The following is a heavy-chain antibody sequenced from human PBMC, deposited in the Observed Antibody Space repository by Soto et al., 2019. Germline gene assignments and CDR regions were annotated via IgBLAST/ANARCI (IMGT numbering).Heavy chain of an antibody. CDR1: GGSFSGYY. D-gene: IGHD3-9*01. CDR2: INDRGSI. V-gene: IGHV4-34*01. Sequence: QVQLQQWGAGPLRPLETLSLTCGVPGGSFSGYYWAWIRQSPGKGLEWIGEINDRGSINYNPALKSRVCISVDTSKNQYSLNLRSVTAADTAVYCGARESHDILTGPPWVWYFDLWGRGTLVTVSS. J-gene: IGHJ2*01. CDR3: ARESHDILTGPPWVWYFDL.